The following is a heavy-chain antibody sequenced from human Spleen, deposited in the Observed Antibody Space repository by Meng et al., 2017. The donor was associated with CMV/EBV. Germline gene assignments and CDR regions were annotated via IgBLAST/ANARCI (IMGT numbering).Heavy chain of an antibody. Sequence: GSLRLSCTVSGGSISDYYWSWIRQSPGKGLEWIGDIYYRGGTEYYPSLRVRVTISLDTSKNQFFLKLGSVTAADTAVYYCARGRGVIVVPAAIPWRGAFDYGGQGTLVTVSS. D-gene: IGHD2-2*02. CDR3: ARGRGVIVVPAAIPWRGAFDY. J-gene: IGHJ4*02. CDR1: GGSISDYY. V-gene: IGHV4-59*12. CDR2: IYYRGGT.